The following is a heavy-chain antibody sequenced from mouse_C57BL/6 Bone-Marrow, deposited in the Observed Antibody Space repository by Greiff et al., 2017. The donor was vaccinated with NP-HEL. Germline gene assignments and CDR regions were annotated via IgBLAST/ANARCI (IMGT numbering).Heavy chain of an antibody. CDR3: ARLGYAMDYWYFDV. CDR1: GFTFSDYY. CDR2: ISNGGGST. J-gene: IGHJ1*03. D-gene: IGHD1-1*02. Sequence: EVKLEESGGGLVQPGGSLKLSCAASGFTFSDYYMYWVRQTPEKRLEWVAYISNGGGSTYYPDTVKGRFTISRDNAKNTLYLQMSRLKSEDTAMYYGARLGYAMDYWYFDVWGTGTTVTVSS. V-gene: IGHV5-12*01.